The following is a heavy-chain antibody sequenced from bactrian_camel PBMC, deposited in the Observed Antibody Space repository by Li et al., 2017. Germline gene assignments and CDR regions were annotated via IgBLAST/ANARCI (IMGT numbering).Heavy chain of an antibody. CDR3: AQGFTGGVGS. J-gene: IGHJ6*01. CDR2: ISRDSHA. Sequence: HVQLVESGGGLVQPGGSLRLSCAASGFTFETFSSSAMRWVRQPPGKELEWVSGISRDSHAIYADSVRNRFTVSLDAAKNMLYLQMNSLKFEDTALYYCAQGFTGGVGSRGQGTQVTVS. V-gene: IGHV3S7*01. D-gene: IGHD5*01. CDR1: GFTFETFSSSA.